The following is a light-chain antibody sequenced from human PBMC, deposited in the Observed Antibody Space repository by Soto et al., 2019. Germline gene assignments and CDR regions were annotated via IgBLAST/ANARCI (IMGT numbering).Light chain of an antibody. CDR3: QQTYTPPRT. Sequence: DILMTQSPSSLSASVGDRVTITCRASQRISTYLNWYQQKPGKAPNLLIWDASTLQSGVPSRFSGSGSGTDFTLTISSLQVEDSATYYGQQTYTPPRTFGQGTKVEIK. V-gene: IGKV1-39*01. J-gene: IGKJ1*01. CDR2: DAS. CDR1: QRISTY.